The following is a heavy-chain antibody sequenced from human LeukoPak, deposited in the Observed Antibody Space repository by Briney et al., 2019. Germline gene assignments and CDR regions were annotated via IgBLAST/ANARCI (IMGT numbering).Heavy chain of an antibody. Sequence: SETLSLTCTVSGGSISSGGYCWSWICQHPGKGLEWIGYIYYSGSTYYNPSLKSRLTISVDTSKNQLSLKLSSVTAADTAMYYCARDTGTMTYFDYWGQGTLVTVSS. V-gene: IGHV4-31*03. D-gene: IGHD3-22*01. CDR2: IYYSGST. CDR1: GGSISSGGYC. CDR3: ARDTGTMTYFDY. J-gene: IGHJ4*02.